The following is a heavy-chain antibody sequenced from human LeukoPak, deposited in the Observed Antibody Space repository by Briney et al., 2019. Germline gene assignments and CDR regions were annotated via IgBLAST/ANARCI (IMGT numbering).Heavy chain of an antibody. D-gene: IGHD3-3*01. J-gene: IGHJ5*02. Sequence: SQTLSLTCTVSGGSISSGGYYWSWIRQPPGKGLEWIGYIYHSGSTYYNPSPKSRVTISVDRSKNQFSLKLSSVTAADTAVYYCARWYYDFWSGEKNNWFDPWGQGTLVTVSS. V-gene: IGHV4-30-2*01. CDR2: IYHSGST. CDR3: ARWYYDFWSGEKNNWFDP. CDR1: GGSISSGGYY.